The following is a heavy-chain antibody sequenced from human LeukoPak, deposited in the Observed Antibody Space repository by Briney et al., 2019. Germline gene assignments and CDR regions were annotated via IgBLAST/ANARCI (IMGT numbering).Heavy chain of an antibody. V-gene: IGHV3-21*01. Sequence: GGSLRLSCAASGFTFSSYSMNWVRQAPGKGLEWVSSISSSSSYIYYADSVKGRFTISRDNAKNSLYLQMNGLRAEDTAVYYCARDVDTAIWFDPWGQGTLVTVSS. CDR2: ISSSSSYI. CDR3: ARDVDTAIWFDP. D-gene: IGHD5-18*01. J-gene: IGHJ5*02. CDR1: GFTFSSYS.